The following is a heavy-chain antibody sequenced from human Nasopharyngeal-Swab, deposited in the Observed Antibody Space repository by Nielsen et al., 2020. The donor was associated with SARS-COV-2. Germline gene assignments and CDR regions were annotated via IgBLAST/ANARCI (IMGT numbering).Heavy chain of an antibody. J-gene: IGHJ5*02. CDR3: AADSSSWYSS. Sequence: GESLKISCAASGFTFSSYGMHWIRQAPGKGLEWVSYISSSSSYTNYADSVKGRFTISRDNAKNSLYLQMNSLRAEDTAVYYCAADSSSWYSSWGQGTLVTVSS. CDR2: ISSSSSYT. V-gene: IGHV3-21*05. CDR1: GFTFSSYG. D-gene: IGHD6-13*01.